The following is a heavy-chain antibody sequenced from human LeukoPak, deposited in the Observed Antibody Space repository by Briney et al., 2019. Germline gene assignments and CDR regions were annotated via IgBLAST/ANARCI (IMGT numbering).Heavy chain of an antibody. J-gene: IGHJ6*03. CDR3: ATGNWNSYYMDV. D-gene: IGHD1/OR15-1a*01. V-gene: IGHV1-2*02. Sequence: ASVKVSCKASGYTFTSYYMHWVRQAPGQGLEWMGWINPNSGGTNYAQKFQGRVTMTRDTSISTAYMELSRLRSDDTAVYYCATGNWNSYYMDVWGDGTTVTISS. CDR2: INPNSGGT. CDR1: GYTFTSYY.